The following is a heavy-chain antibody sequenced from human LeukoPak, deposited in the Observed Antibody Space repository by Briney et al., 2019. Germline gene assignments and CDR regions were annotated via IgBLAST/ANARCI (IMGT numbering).Heavy chain of an antibody. J-gene: IGHJ5*02. CDR2: INPNTGGT. Sequence: ASVKVSCKASGYTFTGYYIHWVRQAPGQGLEWMGWINPNTGGTKYAQKFRGRVTMTRDTSITTVYMGLNSLRSDDTAVYFCARGRVVANTKSLTYPWFDPWGQGTLVTVSS. V-gene: IGHV1-2*02. CDR1: GYTFTGYY. CDR3: ARGRVVANTKSLTYPWFDP. D-gene: IGHD3-22*01.